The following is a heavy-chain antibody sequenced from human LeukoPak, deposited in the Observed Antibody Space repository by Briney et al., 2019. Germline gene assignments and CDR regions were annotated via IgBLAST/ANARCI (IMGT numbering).Heavy chain of an antibody. J-gene: IGHJ6*02. V-gene: IGHV1-2*02. Sequence: ASVKVSCKASGYTFTGYYMHWVRQAPGQGLEWMGWINPNRGGTNYAQKFQGRVTMTRDTSISTAYMELSRLRSDDTAVYYCARVTDAYGYYYYGMDVWGQGTTVTVSS. D-gene: IGHD4-17*01. CDR1: GYTFTGYY. CDR3: ARVTDAYGYYYYGMDV. CDR2: INPNRGGT.